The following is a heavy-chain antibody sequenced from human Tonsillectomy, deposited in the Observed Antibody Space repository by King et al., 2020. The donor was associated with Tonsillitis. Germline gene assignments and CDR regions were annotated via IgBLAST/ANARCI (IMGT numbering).Heavy chain of an antibody. CDR1: GGSISSYY. CDR2: IYYSGST. J-gene: IGHJ1*01. CDR3: ASQGYSYAPLYFQH. D-gene: IGHD5-18*01. V-gene: IGHV4-59*08. Sequence: VQLQESGPGLVKPSETLSLTCTVSGGSISSYYWSWIRQPPGKGLEWIGYIYYSGSTNYNPSLKSRVTISVDTSKNQFSLKLSYVTAADTAVYYCASQGYSYAPLYFQHWGQGTLVTVSS.